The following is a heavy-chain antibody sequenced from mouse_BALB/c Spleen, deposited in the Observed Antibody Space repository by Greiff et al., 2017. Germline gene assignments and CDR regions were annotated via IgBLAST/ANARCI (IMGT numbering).Heavy chain of an antibody. J-gene: IGHJ2*01. CDR3: AREGLPYYFDD. CDR2: INSNGGST. V-gene: IGHV5-6-3*01. Sequence: EVMLVESGGGLVQPGGSLKLSCAASGFTFSSYGMSWVRQTPDKRLELVATINSNGGSTYYPDSVKGRFTISRDNAKNTLYLQMSSLKSEDTAMYYCAREGLPYYFDDWGQGTTLTVSS. CDR1: GFTFSSYG.